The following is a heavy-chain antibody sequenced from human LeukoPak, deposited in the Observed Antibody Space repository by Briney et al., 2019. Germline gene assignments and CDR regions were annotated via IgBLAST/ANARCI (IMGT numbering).Heavy chain of an antibody. D-gene: IGHD3-10*01. J-gene: IGHJ4*02. CDR3: AKEVSGFGELYANFDY. CDR2: ISGSGGST. Sequence: GRSLRLSCAASGFTFSSYAMSWVRQAPGKGLEWVSGISGSGGSTYYADSVKGRFTISRDNSKNTLYLQMNSLRAEDTAVYYCAKEVSGFGELYANFDYWGQGTLVTVSS. V-gene: IGHV3-23*01. CDR1: GFTFSSYA.